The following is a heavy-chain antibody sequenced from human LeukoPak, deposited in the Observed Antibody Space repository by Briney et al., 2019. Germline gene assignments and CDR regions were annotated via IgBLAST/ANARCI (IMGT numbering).Heavy chain of an antibody. CDR3: AKDSWSIAAAGTAFDY. V-gene: IGHV3-23*01. CDR1: GFTFSSYA. J-gene: IGHJ4*02. CDR2: ISGSGGST. Sequence: GGSLRLSCAASGFTFSSYAMSWVRQAPGKGLEWVSAISGSGGSTYYADSVKGRFTISRDNSKNTLYLQMNSLRAEDTAVYYCAKDSWSIAAAGTAFDYWGQGTLVTVSS. D-gene: IGHD6-13*01.